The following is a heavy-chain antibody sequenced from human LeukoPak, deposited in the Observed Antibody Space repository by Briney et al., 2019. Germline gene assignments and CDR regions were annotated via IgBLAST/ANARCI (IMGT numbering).Heavy chain of an antibody. CDR2: INPNSGGT. V-gene: IGHV1-2*02. CDR3: ARDYYYGSGSLYYYYYYGMDV. D-gene: IGHD3-10*01. J-gene: IGHJ6*02. Sequence: ASVKLSCKASGYTFTDYYIHWLRQAPGQGLEWMGWINPNSGGTNYAQKFQGRVTMTSDTSISTACMELNRLRSDDTAVYYCARDYYYGSGSLYYYYYYGMDVWGHGTTVTVSS. CDR1: GYTFTDYY.